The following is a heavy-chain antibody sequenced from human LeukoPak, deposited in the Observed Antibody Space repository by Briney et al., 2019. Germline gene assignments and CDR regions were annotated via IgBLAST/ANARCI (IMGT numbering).Heavy chain of an antibody. CDR2: ISSSGSTI. CDR3: ARDDLRHGYWYYYYGMDV. V-gene: IGHV3-11*01. CDR1: GFTFSDYY. Sequence: GGSLRLSCAASGFTFSDYYMSWIRQAPGKGLEWVSYISSSGSTIYYADSVKGRFTISRDNAKNSLYLQMDSLRAEDTAVYYCARDDLRHGYWYYYYGMDVWGQGTTVTVSS. D-gene: IGHD3-22*01. J-gene: IGHJ6*02.